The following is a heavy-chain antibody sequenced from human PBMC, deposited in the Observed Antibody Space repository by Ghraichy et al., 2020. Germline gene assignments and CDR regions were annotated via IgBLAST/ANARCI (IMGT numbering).Heavy chain of an antibody. CDR1: GDSVSSYSAA. CDR2: TYYRAKFYT. D-gene: IGHD3-3*01. Sequence: SQTLSLTCAISGDSVSSYSAAWIWIRQSPSRGLEWLGRTYYRAKFYTDYAVSLRSRITINPDTSNNQFSLHLTSVTPEDTAVYFCARAWRTPPPHDKYYYMDLWGEGTTVTVSS. J-gene: IGHJ6*03. CDR3: ARAWRTPPPHDKYYYMDL. V-gene: IGHV6-1*01.